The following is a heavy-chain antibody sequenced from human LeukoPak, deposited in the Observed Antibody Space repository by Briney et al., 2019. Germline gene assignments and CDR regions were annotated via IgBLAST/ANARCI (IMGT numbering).Heavy chain of an antibody. V-gene: IGHV4-59*01. J-gene: IGHJ4*02. Sequence: SETLSLTCTVSGGSISSYYWSWIRQPPGKGLEWIGYIYYSGSTNYNPSLKSRVTILVDTSKNQFSLKLSSVTAADTAVYYCAGGGGKRGYSYGYYGYWGQGTLVTVSS. CDR2: IYYSGST. CDR3: AGGGGKRGYSYGYYGY. D-gene: IGHD5-18*01. CDR1: GGSISSYY.